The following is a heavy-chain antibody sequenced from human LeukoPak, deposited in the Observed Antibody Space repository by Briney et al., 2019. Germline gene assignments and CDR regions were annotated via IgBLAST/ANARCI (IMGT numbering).Heavy chain of an antibody. J-gene: IGHJ3*02. CDR3: ASSSREADDAFDI. Sequence: EASVKVSCKASGGTFSSYAISWVRQAPGQGLEWMGRIIPILGIANYAQKFQGRVTINADKSTSTAYMELSSLRSEDTAVYYCASSSREADDAFDIWGQGTMVTVSS. CDR2: IIPILGIA. V-gene: IGHV1-69*04. CDR1: GGTFSSYA.